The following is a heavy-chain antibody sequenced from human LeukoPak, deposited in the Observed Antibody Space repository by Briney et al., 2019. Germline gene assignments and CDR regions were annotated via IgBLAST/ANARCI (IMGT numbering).Heavy chain of an antibody. J-gene: IGHJ4*02. D-gene: IGHD3-22*01. Sequence: SETLSLTCTVSGGSISSGGYYWSWIRQHPGKGLEWIGYIYYSRSTYYNPSLKSRVTISVDTSKNQFSLKLSSVTAADTAVYYCARVAYYYDSSGPDYWGQGTLVTVSS. CDR2: IYYSRST. CDR3: ARVAYYYDSSGPDY. CDR1: GGSISSGGYY. V-gene: IGHV4-31*03.